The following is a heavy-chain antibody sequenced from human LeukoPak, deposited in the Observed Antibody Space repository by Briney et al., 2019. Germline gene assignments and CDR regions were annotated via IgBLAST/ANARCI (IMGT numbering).Heavy chain of an antibody. CDR2: IKGKTDGGTT. CDR3: TTGTWIQLWLADY. J-gene: IGHJ4*02. D-gene: IGHD5-18*01. Sequence: GGSLRLSCAASGFXFSNACISWVRQAPGKGLEWVGHIKGKTDGGTTDYAAPVQGRFTISRDDSKNTLFPQMNSLKTEDTAVYYCTTGTWIQLWLADYWGQGTLVTVSS. CDR1: GFXFSNAC. V-gene: IGHV3-15*01.